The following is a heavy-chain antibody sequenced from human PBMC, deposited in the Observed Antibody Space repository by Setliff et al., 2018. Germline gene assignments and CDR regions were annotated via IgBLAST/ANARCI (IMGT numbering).Heavy chain of an antibody. D-gene: IGHD2-2*01. Sequence: SVKVSCKASGYTFTSYDINWVRQATGQGLEWMGWMNPNSGNTGYAQKFQGRVTMARNTSISTAYMELSSLRSEDTAVYYCARGPGYCSSTSCYDPDYYYYYMDVWGKGTTVTVSS. CDR3: ARGPGYCSSTSCYDPDYYYYYMDV. CDR2: MNPNSGNT. V-gene: IGHV1-8*02. CDR1: GYTFTSYD. J-gene: IGHJ6*03.